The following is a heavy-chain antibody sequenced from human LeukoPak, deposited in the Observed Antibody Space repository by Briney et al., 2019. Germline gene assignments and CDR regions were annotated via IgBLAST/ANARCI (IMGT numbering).Heavy chain of an antibody. CDR3: ARDYYRNAFDI. CDR1: GYTFTGYY. V-gene: IGHV1-69*13. Sequence: SVKVSRKASGYTFTGYYMHWVRQAPGQGLEWMGGIIPIFGTANYAQKFQGRVTITADESTSTAYMELSSLRSEDTAVYYCARDYYRNAFDIWGQGTMVTVSS. CDR2: IIPIFGTA. D-gene: IGHD3-10*01. J-gene: IGHJ3*02.